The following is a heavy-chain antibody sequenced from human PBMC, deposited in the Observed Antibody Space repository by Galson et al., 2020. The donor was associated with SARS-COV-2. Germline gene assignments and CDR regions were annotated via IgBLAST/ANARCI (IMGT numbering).Heavy chain of an antibody. D-gene: IGHD6-19*01. V-gene: IGHV3-48*03. CDR3: ARLGLADWYFDR. CDR1: GFTFSSYE. J-gene: IGHJ2*01. CDR2: ISSSGSTI. Sequence: GGSLRLSCAASGFTFSSYEMNWVRQAPGKGLEWVSYISSSGSTIYYADSVKGRFTISRDNAKNSLYLQMNSLRAEDTAVYYCARLGLADWYFDRWGRGTLVTVSS.